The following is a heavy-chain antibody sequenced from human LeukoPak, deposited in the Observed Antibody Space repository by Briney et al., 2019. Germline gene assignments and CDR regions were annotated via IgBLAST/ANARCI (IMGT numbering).Heavy chain of an antibody. CDR1: GYTFTSYG. CDR3: ARDPYDFWSGYSTVHFDY. Sequence: GASVKVSCKASGYTFTSYGISWVRQAPGQGLEWMGWISAYNGNTNYAQKLQGRVTMTTDTSTSTAYMELRSLRSDDTAVYYCARDPYDFWSGYSTVHFDYWGQGTLVTVSS. J-gene: IGHJ4*02. CDR2: ISAYNGNT. V-gene: IGHV1-18*01. D-gene: IGHD3-3*01.